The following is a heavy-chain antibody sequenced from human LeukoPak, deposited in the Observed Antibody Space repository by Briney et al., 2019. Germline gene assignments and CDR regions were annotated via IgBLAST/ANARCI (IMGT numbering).Heavy chain of an antibody. V-gene: IGHV4-59*01. Sequence: SETLSLTCTVSGGYISSYYWSWIRQPPGEGLEWIGYVYYTGSTNYNPSLKSRVSISVDTSKNQFSLKLRSVSAADTAVYYCARSLADNDYGDYVGAAGWFDPWGQGTLVTVSS. CDR2: VYYTGST. CDR3: ARSLADNDYGDYVGAAGWFDP. D-gene: IGHD4-17*01. CDR1: GGYISSYY. J-gene: IGHJ5*02.